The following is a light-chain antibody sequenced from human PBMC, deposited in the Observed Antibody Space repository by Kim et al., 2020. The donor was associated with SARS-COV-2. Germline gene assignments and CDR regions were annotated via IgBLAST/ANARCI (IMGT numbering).Light chain of an antibody. CDR3: QQYNNWPIT. CDR2: GAS. Sequence: EKVMTQSPGTLSVSPGERATLSCRASQSVSSNLAWYQQKPGQAPRLLIYGASTRATGIPARFSGSGSGTEFTLTISSLKSEDFAVYHCQQYNNWPITFGQGTRLEIK. CDR1: QSVSSN. V-gene: IGKV3-15*01. J-gene: IGKJ5*01.